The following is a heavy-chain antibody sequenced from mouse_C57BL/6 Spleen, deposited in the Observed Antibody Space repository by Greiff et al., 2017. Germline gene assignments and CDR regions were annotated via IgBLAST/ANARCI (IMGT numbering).Heavy chain of an antibody. D-gene: IGHD1-1*01. CDR3: ARSLNYYGSSYAY. J-gene: IGHJ3*01. CDR1: GYTFTDYN. V-gene: IGHV1-22*01. Sequence: VQLQQSGPELVKPGASVKMSCKASGYTFTDYNMHWVKQSHGKSLEWIGYINPNNGGTSYNQKFKGKATLTVNKSSSTAYMELRSLTSEDSAVYYCARSLNYYGSSYAYWGQGTLVTVSA. CDR2: INPNNGGT.